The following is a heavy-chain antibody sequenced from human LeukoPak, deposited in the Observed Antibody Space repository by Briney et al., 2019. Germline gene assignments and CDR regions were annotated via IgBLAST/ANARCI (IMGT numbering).Heavy chain of an antibody. V-gene: IGHV3-66*01. J-gene: IGHJ3*01. CDR2: FYSGGDST. Sequence: GGSLRFSCAASGFTVSSKYMSWVRQAPGKGLEWVSIFYSGGDSTNYADSVKGRFTISRDNSKNTLYLQMNSLRADDTAVYYCARERYCGGDCYSFAFDVWGQGTVVTVSS. CDR1: GFTVSSKY. D-gene: IGHD2-21*02. CDR3: ARERYCGGDCYSFAFDV.